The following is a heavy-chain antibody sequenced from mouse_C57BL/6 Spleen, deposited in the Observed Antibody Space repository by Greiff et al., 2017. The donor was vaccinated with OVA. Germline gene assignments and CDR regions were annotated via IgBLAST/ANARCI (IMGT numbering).Heavy chain of an antibody. D-gene: IGHD1-1*01. CDR3: ARDGVANAMDY. CDR2: IYPGSGSP. J-gene: IGHJ4*01. Sequence: VQLQQPGAELVKPGASVTMSCKASGYTFTSYWITWVKQRPGHGLEWIGDIYPGSGSPNYNEKFKSKATLTVDTSSSTAYMQLSSLTSEDCAVYYCARDGVANAMDYWGQGTSVTVSS. V-gene: IGHV1-55*01. CDR1: GYTFTSYW.